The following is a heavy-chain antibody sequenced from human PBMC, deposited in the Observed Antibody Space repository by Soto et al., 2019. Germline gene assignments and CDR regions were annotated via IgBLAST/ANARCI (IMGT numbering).Heavy chain of an antibody. V-gene: IGHV3-21*06. D-gene: IGHD1-26*01. CDR2: ISGNSNYI. CDR1: GSTFRDYK. J-gene: IGHJ4*02. CDR3: ARELVGATKYDF. Sequence: GFLRGAVAAPGSTFRDYKNKLVRPAPGKGLEWVSSISGNSNYIYYADSLQGRFTISRDNAKNLLHLQMNSLRAEDTATYYCARELVGATKYDFWGQGALVTVYS.